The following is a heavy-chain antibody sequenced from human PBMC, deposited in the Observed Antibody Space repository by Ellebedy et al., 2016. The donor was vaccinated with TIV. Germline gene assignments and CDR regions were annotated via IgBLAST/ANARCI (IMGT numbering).Heavy chain of an antibody. V-gene: IGHV4-39*02. J-gene: IGHJ3*01. D-gene: IGHD2/OR15-2a*01. CDR3: ARHLGVMAFEY. Sequence: MPGGSLRLSCTVSGDSIFSSTNYWGWVRQSPGKGLEWVGTIFYDGTTYYNPSLKRHLTISVDTSRNPFSLTLNSVTAADTATYYCARHLGVMAFEYWGPGTMVTVAS. CDR1: GDSIFSSTNY. CDR2: IFYDGTT.